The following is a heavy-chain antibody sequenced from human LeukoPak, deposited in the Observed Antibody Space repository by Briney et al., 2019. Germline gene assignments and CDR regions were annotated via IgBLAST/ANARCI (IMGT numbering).Heavy chain of an antibody. J-gene: IGHJ4*02. V-gene: IGHV4-34*01. CDR1: GGSFSGYY. CDR3: ATYHYGPGSYHNHPNFDS. Sequence: PSETLSLTCAVYGGSFSGYYWSWIRQPPGKGLEWIGEIKHSGSTTYNPSLKSRVTISLDTSKNQVSLKLNSVTAADTAVYYCATYHYGPGSYHNHPNFDSWGQGTLVTVSS. CDR2: IKHSGST. D-gene: IGHD3-10*01.